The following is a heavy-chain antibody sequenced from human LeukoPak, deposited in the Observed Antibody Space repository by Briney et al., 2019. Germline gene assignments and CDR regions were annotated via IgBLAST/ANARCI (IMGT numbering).Heavy chain of an antibody. CDR1: GFTFSSYS. CDR2: ISSSSSYI. D-gene: IGHD4-23*01. V-gene: IGHV3-21*01. CDR3: ARDNGGDAFDI. J-gene: IGHJ3*02. Sequence: GGSLRLSCAASGFTFSSYSMNWVRQAPGKGLEWVSSISSSSSYIYYADSVKGRFTISRDNAKNSLYLQMNSLRAEDTAVYYCARDNGGDAFDIWGQGTMVTVSS.